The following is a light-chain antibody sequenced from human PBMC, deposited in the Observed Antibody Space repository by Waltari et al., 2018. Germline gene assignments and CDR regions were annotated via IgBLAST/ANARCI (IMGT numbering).Light chain of an antibody. V-gene: IGLV2-14*03. CDR1: SSDVGAYDY. CDR2: AVR. Sequence: SALTQPASVSGSPGQSITISCTGTSSDVGAYDYVSWYQQHPGKAPKLIIYAVRGRPSGVLDRFSGSKSVNTASLTISGLQAEDEGYYYCSSYSGSSTLAVVFGGGTKLTVL. CDR3: SSYSGSSTLAVV. J-gene: IGLJ3*02.